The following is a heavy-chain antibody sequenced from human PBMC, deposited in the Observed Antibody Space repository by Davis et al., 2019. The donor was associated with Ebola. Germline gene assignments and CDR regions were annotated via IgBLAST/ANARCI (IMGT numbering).Heavy chain of an antibody. CDR3: ARGHRVMITFGGVIVENWFDP. Sequence: LSLTCAVYGGSFSGYYWSWIRQPPGKGLEWIGDINPSGSTNYNPSLKSRVTISVDTSKNQFSLRLNSVTAADTAMYYCARGHRVMITFGGVIVENWFDPWGQGTLVTVSS. D-gene: IGHD3-16*02. CDR2: INPSGST. V-gene: IGHV4-34*01. CDR1: GGSFSGYY. J-gene: IGHJ5*02.